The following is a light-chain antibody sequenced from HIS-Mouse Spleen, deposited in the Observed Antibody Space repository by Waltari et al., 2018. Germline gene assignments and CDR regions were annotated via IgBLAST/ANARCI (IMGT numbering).Light chain of an antibody. CDR2: DVS. J-gene: IGLJ2*01. CDR3: SSYTSSSTEV. V-gene: IGLV2-14*03. CDR1: SSDVGGYNY. Sequence: QSALTQPASVSGSPGQSITISCTGTSSDVGGYNYVSWYQQHPGKAPKRMIYDVSNRPSRVSNSVSGSKSGNTASLTISGLQAEDEADYYCSSYTSSSTEVFGGGTKLTVL.